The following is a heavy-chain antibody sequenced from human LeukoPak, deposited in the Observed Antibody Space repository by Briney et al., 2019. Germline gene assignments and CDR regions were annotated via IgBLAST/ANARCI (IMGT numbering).Heavy chain of an antibody. J-gene: IGHJ4*02. D-gene: IGHD2-15*01. CDR2: ISGSGGST. V-gene: IGHV3-23*01. Sequence: GGSLRLSCVASGFTFRSYAMSWVRQAPGKGLEWVSSISGSGGSTYYADSVKGRFTISRDNSKNTLYLQMNSLRAEDTAIYYCARRLDLGSIVVVVAATGCFDYWGQGTLVTVSS. CDR3: ARRLDLGSIVVVVAATGCFDY. CDR1: GFTFRSYA.